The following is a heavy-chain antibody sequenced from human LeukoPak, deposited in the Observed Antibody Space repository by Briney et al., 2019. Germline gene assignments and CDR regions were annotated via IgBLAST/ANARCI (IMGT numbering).Heavy chain of an antibody. J-gene: IGHJ6*03. CDR1: GYTFTSYD. V-gene: IGHV1-8*03. D-gene: IGHD1-1*01. Sequence: ASVKVSRKASGYTFTSYDINWVRQATGQGLEWMGWMNPNSGNTGYAQKFQGRVTITRNTSISTAYMELSSLRSEDTAVYYCARGQTGNTYYYMDVWGKGTTVTVSS. CDR3: ARGQTGNTYYYMDV. CDR2: MNPNSGNT.